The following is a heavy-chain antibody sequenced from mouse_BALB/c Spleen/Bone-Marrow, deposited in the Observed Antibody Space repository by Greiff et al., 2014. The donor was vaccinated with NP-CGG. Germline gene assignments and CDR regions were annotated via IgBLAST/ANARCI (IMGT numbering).Heavy chain of an antibody. J-gene: IGHJ2*01. Sequence: VQVVESGPELVKPGASVRISCKASGYTFTSYYIHWVKQRPGQGLEWIGWIYPGNVNTKYNEKFKGEATLTADKSSSTAYMQLSSLTSEDSAVYFCARRRGITTERDYFDYWGQGTTLTVSS. CDR1: GYTFTSYY. CDR3: ARRRGITTERDYFDY. V-gene: IGHV1S56*01. D-gene: IGHD2-4*01. CDR2: IYPGNVNT.